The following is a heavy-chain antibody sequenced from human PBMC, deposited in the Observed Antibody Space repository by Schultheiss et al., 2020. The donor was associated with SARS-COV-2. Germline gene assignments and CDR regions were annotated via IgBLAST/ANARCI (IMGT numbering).Heavy chain of an antibody. CDR2: INHSGST. Sequence: SETLSLTCAVYGGSFSGYYWSWIRQPPGKGLEWIGEINHSGSTNYNPSLKSRVTISVDTSKNQFSLKLSSVTAADTAVYYCARGPFCSSTSCYWGMDVWGQGTTVTVSS. J-gene: IGHJ6*02. CDR3: ARGPFCSSTSCYWGMDV. CDR1: GGSFSGYY. D-gene: IGHD2-2*01. V-gene: IGHV4-34*01.